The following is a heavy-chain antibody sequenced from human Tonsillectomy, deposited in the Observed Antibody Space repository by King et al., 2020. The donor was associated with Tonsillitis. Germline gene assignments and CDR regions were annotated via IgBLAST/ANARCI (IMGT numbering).Heavy chain of an antibody. D-gene: IGHD6-19*01. V-gene: IGHV3-30*18. Sequence: QLVKSGGGVVQPGRSLRLSCAASGFTFSNYDMHWVRQAPGKGLEWVAIISYDGSDKYYADSVKGRFTISRDNSKHTLYLQVNSLRAEDTAVYYCAKGNRGCFDFWGQGTLVTVSS. CDR3: AKGNRGCFDF. CDR2: ISYDGSDK. CDR1: GFTFSNYD. J-gene: IGHJ4*02.